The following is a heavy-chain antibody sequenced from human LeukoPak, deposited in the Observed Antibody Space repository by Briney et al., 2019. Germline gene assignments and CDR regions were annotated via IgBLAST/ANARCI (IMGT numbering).Heavy chain of an antibody. CDR1: GFTFSSYS. J-gene: IGHJ4*02. D-gene: IGHD2-2*01. V-gene: IGHV3-21*01. Sequence: PGGSLRLSCAASGFTFSSYSMNWVRQAPGKGLEWVSSISSSSYIYYADSVKGRFTISRDNAKNSLYLQMNSLRAEDTAVYYCARGDPLIVVVPAAIDYWGQGTLVTVSS. CDR2: ISSSSYI. CDR3: ARGDPLIVVVPAAIDY.